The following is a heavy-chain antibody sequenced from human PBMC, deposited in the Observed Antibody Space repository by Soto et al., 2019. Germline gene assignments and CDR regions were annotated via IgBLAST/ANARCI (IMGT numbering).Heavy chain of an antibody. V-gene: IGHV3-49*04. Sequence: GGSLRLSCTASGFTFGDYAMSWVRQAPGKGLEWVGFIRSKAYGGTTEYAASVKGRFTISRDDSKSIAYLQMNSLKTEDTAVYYCTRDTYDSSGSYYYYYYGMDVWGQGTTDTVSS. CDR2: IRSKAYGGTT. CDR3: TRDTYDSSGSYYYYYYGMDV. CDR1: GFTFGDYA. D-gene: IGHD3-22*01. J-gene: IGHJ6*02.